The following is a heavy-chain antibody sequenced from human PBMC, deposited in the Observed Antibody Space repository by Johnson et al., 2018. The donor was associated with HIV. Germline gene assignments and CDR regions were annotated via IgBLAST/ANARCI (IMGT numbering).Heavy chain of an antibody. Sequence: EVQLVESGGGLVQPGWSLRLSCAASGFTVSSNYMSWVRQAPGKGLEWVSVIYSGGNTYYADSVKCRFTISRDNSKNTLYLQMNSLRVEDTAVYYCARERGISGGFDFWGQGTMVTVSS. V-gene: IGHV3-66*01. CDR2: IYSGGNT. D-gene: IGHD2-15*01. CDR1: GFTVSSNY. J-gene: IGHJ3*01. CDR3: ARERGISGGFDF.